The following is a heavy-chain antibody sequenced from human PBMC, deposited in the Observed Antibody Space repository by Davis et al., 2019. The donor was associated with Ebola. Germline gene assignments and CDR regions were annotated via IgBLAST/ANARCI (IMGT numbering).Heavy chain of an antibody. CDR2: ISFSGTI. D-gene: IGHD3-10*01. V-gene: IGHV3-69-1*02. CDR1: GVTFRNYV. CDR3: ARYYKNWFDP. Sequence: PSETLSLTCAVSGVTFRNYVMSWVRQAPGKGLEWISYISFSGTIHYADSVKGRFTISRDNANNVLYLQMNSLRAEDTAVYYCARYYKNWFDPWGQGTQVTVSS. J-gene: IGHJ5*02.